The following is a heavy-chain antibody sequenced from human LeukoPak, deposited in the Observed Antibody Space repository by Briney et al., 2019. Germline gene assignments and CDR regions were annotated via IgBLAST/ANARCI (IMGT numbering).Heavy chain of an antibody. CDR2: INHSGST. J-gene: IGHJ4*02. Sequence: PETLSLTCAVYGGSFSGYYWSWIRQPPGKGLEWIGEINHSGSTNYNPSLKSRVTISVDTSKNQFSLKLSSVTAADTAVYYCARGGGTMIDEHFDYWGQGTLVTVSS. V-gene: IGHV4-34*01. CDR3: ARGGGTMIDEHFDY. D-gene: IGHD3-22*01. CDR1: GGSFSGYY.